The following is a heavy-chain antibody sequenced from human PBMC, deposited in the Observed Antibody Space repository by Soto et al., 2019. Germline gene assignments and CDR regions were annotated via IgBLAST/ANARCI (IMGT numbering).Heavy chain of an antibody. CDR1: GFTFSSYA. CDR2: ISGIGGST. V-gene: IGHV3-23*01. D-gene: IGHD1-20*01. Sequence: GGSLRLSCAASGFTFSSYAMSWVRQAPGKGLEWVSAISGIGGSTYYADSVKGRFTISRDNSKNTLYLQMNSLRAEDTAVYYCAKDSRVTGQGILYWDFDLWGRGTLVTVSS. J-gene: IGHJ2*01. CDR3: AKDSRVTGQGILYWDFDL.